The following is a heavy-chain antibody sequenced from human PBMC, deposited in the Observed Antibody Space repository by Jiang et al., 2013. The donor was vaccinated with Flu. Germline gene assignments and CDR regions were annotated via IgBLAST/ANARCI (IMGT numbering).Heavy chain of an antibody. Sequence: GAEVKKPGSSVKVSCKASGGTFSSYAISWVRQAPGQGLEWMGGIIPIFGTANYAQKFQGRVTITADESTSTAYMELSSLRSEDAAVYYCARGGYSYGQNWFDPWGQGTLVTVSS. V-gene: IGHV1-69*01. D-gene: IGHD5-18*01. J-gene: IGHJ5*02. CDR3: ARGGYSYGQNWFDP. CDR1: GGTFSSYA. CDR2: IIPIFGTA.